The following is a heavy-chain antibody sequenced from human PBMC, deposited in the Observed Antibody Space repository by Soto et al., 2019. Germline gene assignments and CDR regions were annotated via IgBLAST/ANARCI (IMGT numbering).Heavy chain of an antibody. Sequence: GASVKVSCKASGYTFTSYYMHWVRQAPGQGLEWMGKINPSGGSTSYAQKFKGRVTITRDKSTSTAYMELSSLRSEDTAVYYCARGGVSCSGGSCYEIAYYYYGMDVWGQGTTVTVS. V-gene: IGHV1-46*01. CDR1: GYTFTSYY. J-gene: IGHJ6*02. CDR2: INPSGGST. D-gene: IGHD2-15*01. CDR3: ARGGVSCSGGSCYEIAYYYYGMDV.